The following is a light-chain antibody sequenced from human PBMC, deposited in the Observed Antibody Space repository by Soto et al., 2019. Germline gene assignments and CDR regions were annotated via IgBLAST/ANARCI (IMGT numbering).Light chain of an antibody. Sequence: EIVRTQSPATLSVSPGERAIVSCRASQTVNSNLAWYQKKPGQDPRFLLYGASSRATGVPDRFSGIESGTDFNLTLRRLETEDCAVYIGHQYDGSTITVGQGTRLEIK. CDR2: GAS. CDR1: QTVNSN. CDR3: HQYDGSTIT. V-gene: IGKV3-20*01. J-gene: IGKJ5*01.